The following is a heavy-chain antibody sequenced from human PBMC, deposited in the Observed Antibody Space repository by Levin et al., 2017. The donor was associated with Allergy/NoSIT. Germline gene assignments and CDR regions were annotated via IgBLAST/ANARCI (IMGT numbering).Heavy chain of an antibody. CDR1: GFIFGDYA. CDR3: VRDPTPGRLIFGEPV. CDR2: IRSKAFGATT. V-gene: IGHV3-49*03. Sequence: GGSLRLSCRGSGFIFGDYAMSWFRQSPGKGLEWVGFIRSKAFGATTEYAASVRGRFTISRDDSNSMAYLQMNSLKSEDTAMYYCVRDPTPGRLIFGEPVWGQGTLVTVSS. J-gene: IGHJ4*02. D-gene: IGHD3/OR15-3a*01.